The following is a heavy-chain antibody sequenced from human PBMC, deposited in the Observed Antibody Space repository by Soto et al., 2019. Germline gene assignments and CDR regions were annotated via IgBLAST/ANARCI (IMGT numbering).Heavy chain of an antibody. CDR1: GGTFSSYT. Sequence: GASVKVSCKASGGTFSSYTISWVRQAPGQGLEWKGKIIPILGIANYAQKFQGRVTITADKSTSTAYMELSSLRSEDTAVYYCARDRSLTTFYFDYWGQGTLVTVSS. CDR3: ARDRSLTTFYFDY. V-gene: IGHV1-69*04. J-gene: IGHJ4*02. D-gene: IGHD4-17*01. CDR2: IIPILGIA.